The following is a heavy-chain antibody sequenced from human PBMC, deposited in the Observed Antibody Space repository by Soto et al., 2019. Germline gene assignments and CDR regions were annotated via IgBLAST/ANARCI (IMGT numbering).Heavy chain of an antibody. CDR3: ARDLAYSSGWYGFDY. Sequence: GASVKVSCKASGYAFTSYGISWVRQAPGQGLEWMGWISAYNGNTNYAQKLQGRVTMATDTSTSTAYMELRSLRSDDTAVYYCARDLAYSSGWYGFDYWGQGTLVTVSS. D-gene: IGHD6-19*01. J-gene: IGHJ4*02. CDR1: GYAFTSYG. V-gene: IGHV1-18*01. CDR2: ISAYNGNT.